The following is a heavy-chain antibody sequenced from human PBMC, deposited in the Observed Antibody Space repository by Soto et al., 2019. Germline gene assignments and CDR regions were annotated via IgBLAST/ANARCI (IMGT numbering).Heavy chain of an antibody. Sequence: GGSLRLSCAASGFTVSSNYMSWVRQAPGKGLEWVSVIYSGGSTYYADSVKGRFTISRDNDKNTLYLQMNRLRAEDTAVDYCARDSGGIAAAGYFDYWGQGTLVTVSS. V-gene: IGHV3-53*01. CDR2: IYSGGST. D-gene: IGHD6-13*01. J-gene: IGHJ4*02. CDR3: ARDSGGIAAAGYFDY. CDR1: GFTVSSNY.